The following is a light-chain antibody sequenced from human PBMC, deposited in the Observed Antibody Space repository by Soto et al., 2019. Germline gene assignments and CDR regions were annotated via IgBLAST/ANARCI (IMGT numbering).Light chain of an antibody. V-gene: IGKV1-5*01. CDR1: QNISVW. Sequence: DIQMTQSPSTLSASVGDGVTITCQASQNISVWLAWYQQRPGKAPKFLIYDASSLETGVPSRFSGSGSGTEFALTIRSRQPDDFATYYCQQYDSSSPTFGQGTKLEIK. CDR2: DAS. J-gene: IGKJ2*01. CDR3: QQYDSSSPT.